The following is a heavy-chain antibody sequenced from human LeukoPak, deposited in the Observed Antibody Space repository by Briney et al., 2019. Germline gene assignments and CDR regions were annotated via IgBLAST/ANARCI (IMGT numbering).Heavy chain of an antibody. CDR3: AREGIEGAQNDY. Sequence: SVKVSCKASGGTFISYAISWVRQAPGQGLEWMGGIIPIFGTANYAQKFQGRVTITADESTSTAYMELSSLRSEDTAVYYCAREGIEGAQNDYWGQGTLVTVSS. V-gene: IGHV1-69*13. J-gene: IGHJ4*02. D-gene: IGHD6-19*01. CDR1: GGTFISYA. CDR2: IIPIFGTA.